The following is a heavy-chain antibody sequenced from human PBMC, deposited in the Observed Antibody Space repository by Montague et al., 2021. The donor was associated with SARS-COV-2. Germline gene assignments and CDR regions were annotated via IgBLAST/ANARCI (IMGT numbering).Heavy chain of an antibody. CDR3: ARDDRRGSSRIYYVMDV. D-gene: IGHD6-13*01. V-gene: IGHV2-70*11. CDR1: GFSLSTSGMC. J-gene: IGHJ6*02. CDR2: IDWDDDK. Sequence: PALVKPTQTLTLTCTFSGFSLSTSGMCVSWIRQPPGKALEWLARIDWDDDKYYSTSLKTRLTISKDTSKNQVVLTMTNMDPVDTATYYCARDDRRGSSRIYYVMDVWGQGTTVTVSS.